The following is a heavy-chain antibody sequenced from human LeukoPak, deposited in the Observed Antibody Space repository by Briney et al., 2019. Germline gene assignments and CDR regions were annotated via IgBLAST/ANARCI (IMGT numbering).Heavy chain of an antibody. CDR3: AKGPPYDSSGYYSAFDY. Sequence: GGSLRLSCAASGITFSTYAMSWVRQAPGKGLEWVSGISDSGRSTFYADSVKGRFTISRDNSKNTLYLQMNSLRAEDTAVYFCAKGPPYDSSGYYSAFDYWGQGTLVTVSS. V-gene: IGHV3-23*01. CDR1: GITFSTYA. J-gene: IGHJ4*02. D-gene: IGHD3-22*01. CDR2: ISDSGRST.